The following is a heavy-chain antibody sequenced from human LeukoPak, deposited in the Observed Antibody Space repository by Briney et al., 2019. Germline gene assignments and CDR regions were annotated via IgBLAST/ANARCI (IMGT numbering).Heavy chain of an antibody. D-gene: IGHD3-16*01. CDR1: GFTFSNYW. Sequence: SGGSLRLSCAASGFTFSNYWMSWVRQGPEKGLEWVANVKQDGSEKYYVDSVKGRFTISRDNAKNSVHLQMNSLRSDDTAVYYCARVSSIFGGAPDYWGRGTLVTVSS. J-gene: IGHJ4*02. CDR2: VKQDGSEK. V-gene: IGHV3-7*01. CDR3: ARVSSIFGGAPDY.